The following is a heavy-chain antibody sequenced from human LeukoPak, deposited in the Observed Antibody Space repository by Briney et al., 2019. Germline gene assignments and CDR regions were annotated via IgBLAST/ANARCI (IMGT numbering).Heavy chain of an antibody. V-gene: IGHV4-59*01. CDR3: AREVGATADGAFDI. CDR2: IYYSGST. D-gene: IGHD1-26*01. CDR1: GGSISSYY. J-gene: IGHJ3*02. Sequence: SETLSLTCTVSGGSISSYYWSWIRQPPGKGLEWIGYIYYSGSTNYNPSLKSRVTISVDTSKNQFSLKLSSVTAADTAVYYCAREVGATADGAFDIWGQGTMVTVSS.